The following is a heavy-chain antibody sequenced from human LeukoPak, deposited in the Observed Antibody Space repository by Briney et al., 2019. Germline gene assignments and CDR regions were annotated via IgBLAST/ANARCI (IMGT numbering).Heavy chain of an antibody. D-gene: IGHD6-19*01. V-gene: IGHV3-33*01. CDR1: GFTFSSYG. J-gene: IGHJ4*02. CDR2: IWYDGSNK. CDR3: ARDGSPIAVAGEDY. Sequence: PGGSLRLSCAASGFTFSSYGMHWVRQAPGKGLEWVAVIWYDGSNKYYADSVKGRFTISRDNSKNTLYLQMNSLRAEDTAVYYCARDGSPIAVAGEDYWGQGTLVTVSS.